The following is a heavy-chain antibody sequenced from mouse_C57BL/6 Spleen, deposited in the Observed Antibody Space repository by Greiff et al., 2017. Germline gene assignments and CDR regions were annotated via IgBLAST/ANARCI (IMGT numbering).Heavy chain of an antibody. Sequence: EVKLQESGGGLVQPGGSLSLSCAASGFTFTDYYMSWVRQPPGKALEWLGFIRNKANGYTTESSASVKGRFTISRDNSQSILYLQMNALRAEDSATYYCARYIRYYGSGGYFDVWGTGTTVTVSS. CDR3: ARYIRYYGSGGYFDV. D-gene: IGHD1-1*01. J-gene: IGHJ1*03. CDR1: GFTFTDYY. V-gene: IGHV7-3*01. CDR2: IRNKANGYTT.